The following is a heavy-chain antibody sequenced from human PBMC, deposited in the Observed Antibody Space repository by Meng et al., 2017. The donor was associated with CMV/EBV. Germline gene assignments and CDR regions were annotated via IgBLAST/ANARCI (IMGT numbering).Heavy chain of an antibody. Sequence: QGHRVESGAEMKKPGASVKVSCTTSGFTFSDYYIHWVRQAPGQGLEWMGWVNSNNDATNYARKFQGRVSMTRDTSISTAHMELSRLMSDDTAVYYCVRSSGWSLFDYWGQGTLVTASS. D-gene: IGHD6-19*01. J-gene: IGHJ4*02. CDR1: GFTFSDYY. CDR3: VRSSGWSLFDY. V-gene: IGHV1-2*02. CDR2: VNSNNDAT.